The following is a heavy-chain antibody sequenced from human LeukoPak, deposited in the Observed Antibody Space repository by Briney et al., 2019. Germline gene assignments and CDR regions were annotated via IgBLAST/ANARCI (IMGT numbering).Heavy chain of an antibody. Sequence: GALRLSCAASGFTVSSNYMSWVRQAPGKGLEWVSVIYSGGSTYYADSVKGRFTISRDNSKNTLYLQMNSLRAEDTAVYYCAGGARRQQPFDYWGQGTLVAVSS. J-gene: IGHJ4*02. CDR3: AGGARRQQPFDY. V-gene: IGHV3-66*01. CDR1: GFTVSSNY. CDR2: IYSGGST. D-gene: IGHD6-13*01.